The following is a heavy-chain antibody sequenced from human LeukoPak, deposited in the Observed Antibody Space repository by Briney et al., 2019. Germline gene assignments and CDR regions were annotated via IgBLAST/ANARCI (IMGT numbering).Heavy chain of an antibody. CDR2: IYTSGST. D-gene: IGHD3-16*01. CDR1: GGSISSYY. J-gene: IGHJ4*02. Sequence: SETLSLTCTVSGGSISSYYWSWIRQPAGKGLEWIGRIYTSGSTNYNPSLKSRVTMSVDTSKNQFSLKLSSVTAADTAVYYCAVYDYVWGSYQIDYWGQGTLVTVSS. V-gene: IGHV4-4*07. CDR3: AVYDYVWGSYQIDY.